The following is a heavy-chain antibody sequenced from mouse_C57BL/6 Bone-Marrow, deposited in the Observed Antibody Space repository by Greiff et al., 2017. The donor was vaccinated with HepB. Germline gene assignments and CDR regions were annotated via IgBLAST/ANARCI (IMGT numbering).Heavy chain of an antibody. V-gene: IGHV1-18*01. Sequence: VQLQQSGPELVKPGASVKIPCKASGYTFTDYNMDWVKQSHGKSLEWIGDINPNNGGTIYNQKFKGKATLTVDKSSSTSYMELRSLTSEDTAVYYCARSSMIPYYFDHWGQGTTLTVSS. D-gene: IGHD2-4*01. CDR1: GYTFTDYN. J-gene: IGHJ2*01. CDR3: ARSSMIPYYFDH. CDR2: INPNNGGT.